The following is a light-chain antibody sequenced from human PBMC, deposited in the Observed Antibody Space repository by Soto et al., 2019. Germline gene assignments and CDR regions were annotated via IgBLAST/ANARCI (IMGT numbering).Light chain of an antibody. CDR3: QQYDDWLRLT. CDR1: QSISGIY. V-gene: IGKV3D-15*01. J-gene: IGKJ4*01. CDR2: AAS. Sequence: IVLTQSPGTLSLFPGERATLSCRASQSISGIYLAWYQQKPGQPPRLLMYAASSRASGIPARFSGSGSGTEFNLTISSLQSEDFAVYFCQQYDDWLRLTFGGGTKVDIK.